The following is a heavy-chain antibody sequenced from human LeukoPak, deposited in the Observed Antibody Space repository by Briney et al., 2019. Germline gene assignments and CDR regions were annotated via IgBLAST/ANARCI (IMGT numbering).Heavy chain of an antibody. D-gene: IGHD1-14*01. Sequence: GGSLRVSCAASGFTFISYAMSWVRQARGKGLEWVSAISGSGGSTYYADSVKGRFTISRDNSKNTLYLQMNSLRAEDTAVYYCGSTGPGRPIYYYYYMDVWGKGTTVTVSS. J-gene: IGHJ6*03. V-gene: IGHV3-23*01. CDR2: ISGSGGST. CDR1: GFTFISYA. CDR3: GSTGPGRPIYYYYYMDV.